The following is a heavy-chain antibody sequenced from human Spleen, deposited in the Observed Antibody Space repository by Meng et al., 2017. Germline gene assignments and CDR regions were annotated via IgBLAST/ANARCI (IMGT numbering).Heavy chain of an antibody. CDR2: ISTSGNTI. V-gene: IGHV3-11*01. D-gene: IGHD4-23*01. J-gene: IGHJ4*02. CDR3: ARGFNGGNSGAFGY. CDR1: GFTVSSNY. Sequence: VQLVESGGGLVKPGGSLRLPCAASGFTVSSNYMNWVRQAPGKGLEWISYISTSGNTIYYTDSVKGRFAISRDNAKNSLYLQMSSLRAEDTAVYYCARGFNGGNSGAFGYWGQGTLVTVSS.